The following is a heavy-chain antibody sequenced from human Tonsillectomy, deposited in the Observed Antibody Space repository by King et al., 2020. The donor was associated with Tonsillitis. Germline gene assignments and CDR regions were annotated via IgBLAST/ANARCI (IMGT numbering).Heavy chain of an antibody. J-gene: IGHJ4*02. Sequence: EVQLVESGGGLVQPGGSLILSCAASGFSFNSDWMSWVRQAPGKGLEWVADINQDGSKTYYVASVRGRFTISRDNAKNSVYLQMYSLRAEDTAVYYCARDPHCGFDCYTLDFWGQGTLVTVSS. CDR1: GFSFNSDW. D-gene: IGHD2-21*02. CDR3: ARDPHCGFDCYTLDF. CDR2: INQDGSKT. V-gene: IGHV3-7*03.